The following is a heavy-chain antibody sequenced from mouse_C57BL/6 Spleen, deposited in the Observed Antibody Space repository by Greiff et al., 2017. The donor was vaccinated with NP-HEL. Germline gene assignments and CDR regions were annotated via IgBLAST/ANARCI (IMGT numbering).Heavy chain of an antibody. J-gene: IGHJ2*01. CDR2: ISSGGDYI. V-gene: IGHV5-9-1*02. CDR1: GFTFSSYA. D-gene: IGHD1-1*01. Sequence: DVMLVESGEGLVKPGGSLKLSCAASGFTFSSYAMSWVRQTPEKRLEWVAYISSGGDYIYYADTVKGRFTISRDNARNTLYLQMSSLQSEDTAMYYCTTTVVAEGDYFDYWGQGTTLTVSS. CDR3: TTTVVAEGDYFDY.